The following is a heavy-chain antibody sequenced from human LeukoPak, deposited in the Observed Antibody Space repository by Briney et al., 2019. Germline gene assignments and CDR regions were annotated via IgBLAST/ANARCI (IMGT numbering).Heavy chain of an antibody. CDR1: GFTFSSYA. CDR3: AKEVVPAAIVYYYYYMDV. V-gene: IGHV3-23*01. Sequence: PGGSLRLSCAASGFTFSSYAMSWVRQAPGKGLEWVSAISGSGGSTYYADSVKGRFTISRDNSKNTLYLQMNSLRAEDTAVYYCAKEVVPAAIVYYYYYMDVWGKGTTVTVSS. J-gene: IGHJ6*03. CDR2: ISGSGGST. D-gene: IGHD2-2*02.